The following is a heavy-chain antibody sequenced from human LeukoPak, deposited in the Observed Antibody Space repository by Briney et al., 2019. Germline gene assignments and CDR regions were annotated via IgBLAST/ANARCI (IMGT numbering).Heavy chain of an antibody. D-gene: IGHD3-3*01. CDR2: INHSGST. J-gene: IGHJ4*02. CDR3: ARGPPYYDFWSGLTPFDY. V-gene: IGHV4-34*01. CDR1: GGSFSGYY. Sequence: SETLSLTCAVYGGSFSGYYWSRIRQPPGKGLEWIGEINHSGSTNYNPSLKSRVTISVDTSKNQFSLKLSSVTAADTAVYYCARGPPYYDFWSGLTPFDYWGQGTLVTVSS.